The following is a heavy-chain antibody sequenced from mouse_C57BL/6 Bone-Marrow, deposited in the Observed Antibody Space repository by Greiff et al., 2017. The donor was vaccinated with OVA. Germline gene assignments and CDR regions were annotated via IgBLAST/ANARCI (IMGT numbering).Heavy chain of an antibody. J-gene: IGHJ4*01. V-gene: IGHV5-12*01. CDR3: ARLDAMDY. CDR2: ISNGGGST. Sequence: EVQRVESGGGLVQPGGSLKLSCAASGFTFSDFYMYWIRQTPEKRLEWVAYISNGGGSTYYPDTVKGRFTISRDNAKNTLYLQMRRLKSEDPAMYYCARLDAMDYWGQGTSVTVSS. CDR1: GFTFSDFY.